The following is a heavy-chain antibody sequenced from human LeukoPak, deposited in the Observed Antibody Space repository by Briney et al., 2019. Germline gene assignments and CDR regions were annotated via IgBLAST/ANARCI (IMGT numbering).Heavy chain of an antibody. D-gene: IGHD3-10*01. Sequence: SETLSLTCTVSGGSISSSSYYWGCIRQPPGKGLEWIGSIHYNGSTCYNPSLDSRVIMSVDTSKNQFSLNLTSVTAADAAMYYCARDRGVPRPYYFDQWGQGTLVTVSS. CDR2: IHYNGST. CDR3: ARDRGVPRPYYFDQ. CDR1: GGSISSSSYY. J-gene: IGHJ4*02. V-gene: IGHV4-39*07.